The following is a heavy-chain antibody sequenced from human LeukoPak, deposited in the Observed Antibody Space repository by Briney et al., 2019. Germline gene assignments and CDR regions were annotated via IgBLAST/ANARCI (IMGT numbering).Heavy chain of an antibody. V-gene: IGHV3-7*01. Sequence: SGGSLRLSCAASGFSFSRYWMSWVRQAPGKGPEWVANIKQDGSEKNYVESVKGRFTISRDNAKNSLYLQTNSLRAEDTAVYYCARAGREWFGELGFDQWGQGTLVIVSS. J-gene: IGHJ4*02. CDR1: GFSFSRYW. D-gene: IGHD3-10*01. CDR3: ARAGREWFGELGFDQ. CDR2: IKQDGSEK.